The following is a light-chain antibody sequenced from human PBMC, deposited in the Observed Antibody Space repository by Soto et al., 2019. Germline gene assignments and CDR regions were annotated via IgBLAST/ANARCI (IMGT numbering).Light chain of an antibody. CDR1: SSDVGGYNF. V-gene: IGLV2-14*01. CDR3: SSYTDSSTLVL. Sequence: QSALTQPASVSGSPGQSITISCTGTSSDVGGYNFVSWYQHHPGKAPKLIIYEVSNRPSGVSNRFSASKSGNTPSLTIFGLQTEDEADYYCSSYTDSSTLVLFGGGTKVTVL. CDR2: EVS. J-gene: IGLJ2*01.